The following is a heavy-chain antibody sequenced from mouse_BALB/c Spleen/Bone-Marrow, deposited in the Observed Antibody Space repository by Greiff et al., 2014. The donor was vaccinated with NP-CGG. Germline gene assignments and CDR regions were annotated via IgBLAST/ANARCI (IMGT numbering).Heavy chain of an antibody. Sequence: EVQLQQSGAELVKPGASVKLFCTASGFNIKDTYMHWVKQRPEQGLEWIGRIDPANGNTKYDPKFQGKATITADTSSNTAYLQLSSLTSEDTAVYYCARYRLGTYFDYWGQGTTLTVPS. J-gene: IGHJ2*01. CDR1: GFNIKDTY. CDR2: IDPANGNT. D-gene: IGHD1-2*01. V-gene: IGHV14-3*02. CDR3: ARYRLGTYFDY.